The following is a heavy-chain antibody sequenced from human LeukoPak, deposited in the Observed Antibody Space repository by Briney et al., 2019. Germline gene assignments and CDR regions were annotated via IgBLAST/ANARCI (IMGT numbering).Heavy chain of an antibody. V-gene: IGHV1-2*04. CDR2: INPNSGGT. J-gene: IGHJ4*02. CDR3: ARDSYCSGGSCYSGGFDY. Sequence: ASVKVSCKASGYTFTGYYMHWVRQAPGQGREWMGWINPNSGGTNHAQKFQGWVTMTRDTSISTAYMELSRLRSDDTAVYYCARDSYCSGGSCYSGGFDYWGQGTLVTVSS. D-gene: IGHD2-15*01. CDR1: GYTFTGYY.